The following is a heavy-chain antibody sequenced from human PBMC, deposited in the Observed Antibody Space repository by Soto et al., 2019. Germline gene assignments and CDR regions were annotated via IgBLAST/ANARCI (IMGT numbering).Heavy chain of an antibody. CDR2: IYYSGST. J-gene: IGHJ4*02. Sequence: QVQLQESGPGLVKPSQTLSLTCTVSGGSISSGDYYWSGIRQHPGKGLEWIGYIYYSGSTFYNPSLKRRITISVDTSKNQFSLKLSSVTAADTAVYYCARKKGYSYGPHYFDYWGQGTLVTVSS. D-gene: IGHD5-18*01. CDR1: GGSISSGDYY. V-gene: IGHV4-31*03. CDR3: ARKKGYSYGPHYFDY.